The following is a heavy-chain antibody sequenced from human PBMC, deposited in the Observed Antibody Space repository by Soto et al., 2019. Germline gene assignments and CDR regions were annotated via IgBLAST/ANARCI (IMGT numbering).Heavy chain of an antibody. D-gene: IGHD2-2*01. CDR2: IYHNGKT. J-gene: IGHJ5*02. CDR3: ARDGISTANWIDP. CDR1: GDPLSYGGYY. V-gene: IGHV4-31*03. Sequence: SETLSLPCTVSGDPLSYGGYYWTWIRQHGGKGLEWMGYIYHNGKTYYNPYLESRLTMSVDMSKNKFSLTPSSVTAAAPAVSYCARDGISTANWIDPWGHVTLVTVSS.